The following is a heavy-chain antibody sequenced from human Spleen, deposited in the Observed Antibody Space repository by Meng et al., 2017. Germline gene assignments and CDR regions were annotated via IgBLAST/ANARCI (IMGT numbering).Heavy chain of an antibody. CDR3: ARDPATVTGFDY. CDR2: IYHSGST. D-gene: IGHD4-17*01. Sequence: GSLRLSCAVSGYSISSGYYWGWIRQPPGKGLEWIGSIYHSGSTYYNPSLKSRVTISVDTSKNQFSLKLSSVTAADTAVYYCARDPATVTGFDYWGQGTLVTGSS. CDR1: GYSISSGYY. J-gene: IGHJ4*02. V-gene: IGHV4-38-2*02.